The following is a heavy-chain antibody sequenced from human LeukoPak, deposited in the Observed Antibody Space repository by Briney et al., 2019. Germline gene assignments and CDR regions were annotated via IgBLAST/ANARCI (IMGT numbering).Heavy chain of an antibody. CDR1: GGTFNSYT. D-gene: IGHD6-19*01. J-gene: IGHJ4*02. CDR3: ARGKLIAVAGTGWWDFDY. Sequence: SVKVSCKASGGTFNSYTIGWVRQAPGQGLEWMGGIIPIFGTANYAQKFQGRVTITADESTSTAYMELSSLRSEDTAVYYCARGKLIAVAGTGWWDFDYWGQGTLVTVSS. CDR2: IIPIFGTA. V-gene: IGHV1-69*13.